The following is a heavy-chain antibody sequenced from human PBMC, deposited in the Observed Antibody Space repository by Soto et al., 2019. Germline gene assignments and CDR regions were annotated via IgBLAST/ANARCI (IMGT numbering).Heavy chain of an antibody. CDR3: ARTHDANSAGACDC. CDR2: ISFDGGDK. J-gene: IGHJ4*02. D-gene: IGHD1-26*01. CDR1: GFTFSSYG. Sequence: QVQLVESGGGVVQPGRSLRLSCAASGFTFSSYGMHWLRQAPGKGLEWVALISFDGGDKHYADTVKGRFSISRDNVKNSLYLQMNSLRAEDTAVYYCARTHDANSAGACDCWGLGTLVTVSS. V-gene: IGHV3-30*13.